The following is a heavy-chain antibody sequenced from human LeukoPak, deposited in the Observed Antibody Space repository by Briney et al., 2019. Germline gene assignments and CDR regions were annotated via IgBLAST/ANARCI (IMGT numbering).Heavy chain of an antibody. V-gene: IGHV3-30*03. J-gene: IGHJ4*02. CDR1: GFTFSSYG. Sequence: GRSLRLSCAASGFTFSSYGMHWVRQAPGKGLEWVAVISYDGSNKYYADSVKGRFTISRDNSKNTLYLQMNSLRAEDTAVYYCARDGPLYYDTPRGDYFDYWGQGTLVTVSS. CDR3: ARDGPLYYDTPRGDYFDY. D-gene: IGHD3-22*01. CDR2: ISYDGSNK.